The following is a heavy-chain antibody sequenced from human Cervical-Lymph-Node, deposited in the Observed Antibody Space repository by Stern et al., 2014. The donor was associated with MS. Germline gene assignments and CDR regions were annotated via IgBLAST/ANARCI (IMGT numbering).Heavy chain of an antibody. J-gene: IGHJ4*02. V-gene: IGHV2-5*02. D-gene: IGHD3-16*02. Sequence: QVTLKESGPTLVKHTQTLTLTCTFSGFSLSNSGEGVGWIRQPPGKALEWVAFIHWDDDKRYNESLKNRLTITKDTSKNQVVLTLTNADPVDSGKYYCAHSTGSYLRVGYYFDFWGQGILVAVSS. CDR2: IHWDDDK. CDR3: AHSTGSYLRVGYYFDF. CDR1: GFSLSNSGEG.